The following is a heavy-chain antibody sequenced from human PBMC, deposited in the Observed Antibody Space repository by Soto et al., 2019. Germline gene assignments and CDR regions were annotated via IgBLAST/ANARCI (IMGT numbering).Heavy chain of an antibody. CDR1: GGSISSSSYY. V-gene: IGHV4-39*01. Sequence: ETLSRTCTVSGGSISSSSYYWGWIRQPPGKGLEWIGSIYYSGSTYYNPSLKSRVTISVDTSKNQFSLKLSSVTAADTAVYYCARQITFRGQSSINVDYWGQGTLVTVSS. CDR3: ARQITFRGQSSINVDY. CDR2: IYYSGST. J-gene: IGHJ4*02. D-gene: IGHD3-16*01.